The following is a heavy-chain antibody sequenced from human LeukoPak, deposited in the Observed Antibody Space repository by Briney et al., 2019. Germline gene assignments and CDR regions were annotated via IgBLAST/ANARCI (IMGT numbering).Heavy chain of an antibody. CDR3: ARVKGREGSTVIIDY. D-gene: IGHD3-10*01. CDR2: IYYSGST. V-gene: IGHV4-31*11. J-gene: IGHJ4*02. CDR1: GGSISSGGYY. Sequence: SETLSLTCAVSGGSISSGGYYWSWIRQHPGKGLEWIGYIYYSGSTYYNPSLKSRVTISVDTSKNQFSLKLSSVTAADTAVYYCARVKGREGSTVIIDYWGQGTLVTVSS.